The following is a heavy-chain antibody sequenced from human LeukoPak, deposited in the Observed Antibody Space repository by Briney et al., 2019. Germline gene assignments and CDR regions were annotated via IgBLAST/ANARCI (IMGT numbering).Heavy chain of an antibody. J-gene: IGHJ5*02. D-gene: IGHD2-15*01. CDR3: ARESWEDCSGGSCFLGWFDP. CDR2: IIPILGIA. CDR1: GGTFSSYT. Sequence: SVKVSCKASGGTFSSYTISWVRQAPGQGLEWMGRIIPILGIANYAQKFQDRVTITADKSTSTAYMELSSLRSEDTAVYYCARESWEDCSGGSCFLGWFDPWGQGTLVTVSS. V-gene: IGHV1-69*04.